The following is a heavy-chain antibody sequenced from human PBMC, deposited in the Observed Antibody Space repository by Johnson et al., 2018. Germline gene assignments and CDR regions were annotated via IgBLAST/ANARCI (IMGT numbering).Heavy chain of an antibody. V-gene: IGHV3-9*01. CDR1: GFTFDGYA. CDR2: ISWNGGSI. D-gene: IGHD2/OR15-2a*01. Sequence: VQLQESGGGLVQPGGSLRLSCAASGFTFDGYAMHWVRQLPGTGLEWVSAISWNGGSIAYADSVTGRFTISRDNGKNFLYLQMNSLRLEDTAFYFCAKDMHVTVPGLYYGMDVWGQGTTVTVSS. J-gene: IGHJ6*02. CDR3: AKDMHVTVPGLYYGMDV.